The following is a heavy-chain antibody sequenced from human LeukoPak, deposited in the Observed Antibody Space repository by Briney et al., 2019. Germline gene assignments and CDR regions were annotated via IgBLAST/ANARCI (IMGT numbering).Heavy chain of an antibody. CDR1: GYNFRTYG. V-gene: IGHV1-69*13. J-gene: IGHJ4*02. D-gene: IGHD2-21*02. CDR2: IIPIFGTA. Sequence: SVKVSCKASGYNFRTYGITWVRQAPGQGLEWMGGIIPIFGTANYAQKFQGRVTITADESTSTAYMELSSLRSEDTAVYYCARREAYCGGDCYFDYWGQGTLVTVSS. CDR3: ARREAYCGGDCYFDY.